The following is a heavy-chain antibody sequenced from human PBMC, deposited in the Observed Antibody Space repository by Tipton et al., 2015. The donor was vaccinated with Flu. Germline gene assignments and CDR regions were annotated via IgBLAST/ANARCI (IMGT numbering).Heavy chain of an antibody. Sequence: TLSLTCKVSGVSIDTFYWSWIRQPAGKGLEWIGRIYSTGNTNYNPSLESRVTMSIDTSKSQFSLKLNSVTAADTAVYYCARSPGYYFDYWGQGTLVTVSS. CDR3: ARSPGYYFDY. CDR2: IYSTGNT. J-gene: IGHJ4*02. V-gene: IGHV4-4*07. CDR1: GVSIDTFY.